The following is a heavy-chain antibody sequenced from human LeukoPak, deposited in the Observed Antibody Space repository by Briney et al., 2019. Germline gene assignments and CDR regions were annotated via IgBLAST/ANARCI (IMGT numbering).Heavy chain of an antibody. CDR2: IRYDGSNK. V-gene: IGHV3-30*02. J-gene: IGHJ4*02. Sequence: GGSLRLSCAASGFTFSSYGMHWVRQAPGKGLEWVAFIRYDGSNKYYADSVQGRFTISRDNSKNTLYLQMNSLRAEDTAVYYCAKDPYHGSGSYPSCLDYWGQGTLVTVSS. D-gene: IGHD3-10*01. CDR1: GFTFSSYG. CDR3: AKDPYHGSGSYPSCLDY.